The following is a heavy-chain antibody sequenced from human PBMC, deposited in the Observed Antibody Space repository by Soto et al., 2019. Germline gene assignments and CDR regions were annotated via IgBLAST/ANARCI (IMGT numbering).Heavy chain of an antibody. Sequence: GGSLRLSCAASGFTVSSNYLSWVRQAPGKGLEWVSVIFSADNTHYADSVKGRFTISRDNSKNTVFLQMNSLRAEDTAVYYCAITGAGYYIVWGQGTPVTVS. J-gene: IGHJ4*02. CDR3: AITGAGYYIV. CDR2: IFSADNT. V-gene: IGHV3-53*01. D-gene: IGHD3-3*01. CDR1: GFTVSSNY.